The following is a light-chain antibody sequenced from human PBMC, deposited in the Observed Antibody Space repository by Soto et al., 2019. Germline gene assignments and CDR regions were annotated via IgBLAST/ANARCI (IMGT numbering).Light chain of an antibody. CDR3: SSYTSXSTL. V-gene: IGLV2-14*01. Sequence: QSFLTQPASVSGSPGQSITISCTGTSSDVCSYNYFSWYQQHPGKAPKLMIYEVSDRPSGISSRFSRSKSGKTASLTISGLQTEDEADYYRSSYTSXSTLVGTGIKVXV. CDR2: EVS. CDR1: SSDVCSYNY. J-gene: IGLJ1*01.